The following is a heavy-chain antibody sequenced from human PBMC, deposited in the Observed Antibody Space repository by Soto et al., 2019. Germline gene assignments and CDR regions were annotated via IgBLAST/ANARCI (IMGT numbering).Heavy chain of an antibody. J-gene: IGHJ5*02. CDR2: ISGSGGST. Sequence: PGGSLRLSCAASGFTFSSYAMSWVRQAPGKGLEWVPAISGSGGSTYYADSVKGRFTISRDNSKNTLYLQMNSLRAEDTAVYYCAKDHIVGALFPNWFDPWGQGTLVTVSS. D-gene: IGHD1-26*01. V-gene: IGHV3-23*01. CDR3: AKDHIVGALFPNWFDP. CDR1: GFTFSSYA.